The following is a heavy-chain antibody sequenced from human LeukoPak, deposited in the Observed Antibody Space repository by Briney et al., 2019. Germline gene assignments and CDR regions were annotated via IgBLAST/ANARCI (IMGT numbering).Heavy chain of an antibody. D-gene: IGHD6-19*01. J-gene: IGHJ4*02. CDR2: ISGSGNNT. CDR3: ARSTPTYSSGWYDY. V-gene: IGHV3-23*01. Sequence: GGSLRLSCAASGFTFDDYGMSWVRQAPGKGLEWVSTISGSGNNTYYADSVKGRFTISRDNSKNTMYLQMNSLRAEDTAVYYCARSTPTYSSGWYDYWGQGTLVTVSS. CDR1: GFTFDDYG.